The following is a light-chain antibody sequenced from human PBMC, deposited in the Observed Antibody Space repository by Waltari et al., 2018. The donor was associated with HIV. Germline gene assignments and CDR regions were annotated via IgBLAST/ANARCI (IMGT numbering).Light chain of an antibody. Sequence: DIQMTQSPSTLSASVGDSVIISCRASQSINAWLAWYQQIPGKAPRLLIYKASNLQSGVPSRFSGSGSGTEFTLTISSLQPDDFATYSCQQYNNFPATFGPGTKVDIK. V-gene: IGKV1-5*03. J-gene: IGKJ3*01. CDR1: QSINAW. CDR2: KAS. CDR3: QQYNNFPAT.